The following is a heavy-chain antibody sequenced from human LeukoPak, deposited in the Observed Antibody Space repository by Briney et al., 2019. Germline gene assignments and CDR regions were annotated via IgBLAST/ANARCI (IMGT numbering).Heavy chain of an antibody. CDR2: IYTSGST. V-gene: IGHV4-61*02. Sequence: SETLSLTCSVSGFSMSGGGYCWSWLRQPAGKGLEWIGRIYTSGSTNYNPSLKSRVTISVDTSKNEFSLKLNSVTAADTAVYYCARFFSSGGKGNWFDPWGQGTLVTVSS. J-gene: IGHJ5*02. CDR3: ARFFSSGGKGNWFDP. D-gene: IGHD4-23*01. CDR1: GFSMSGGGYC.